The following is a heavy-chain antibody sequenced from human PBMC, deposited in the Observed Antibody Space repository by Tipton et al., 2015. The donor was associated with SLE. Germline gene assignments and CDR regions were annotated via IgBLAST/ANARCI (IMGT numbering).Heavy chain of an antibody. CDR2: IYYSGTT. CDR3: ARASWRGYFDY. V-gene: IGHV4-31*03. D-gene: IGHD3-3*01. CDR1: GDSISSDVYY. J-gene: IGHJ4*02. Sequence: TLSLTCTVSGDSISSDVYYWSWIRQHPGKGLEWIGYIYYSGTTYYNPSLKSRVTISVDTSKNQFSLNLKSVTAADTAVYYCARASWRGYFDYWGQGTLVTVSS.